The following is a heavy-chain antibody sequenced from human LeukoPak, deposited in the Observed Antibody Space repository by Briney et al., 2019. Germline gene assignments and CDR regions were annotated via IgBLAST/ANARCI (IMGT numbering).Heavy chain of an antibody. D-gene: IGHD1-26*01. V-gene: IGHV1-18*01. CDR3: ARDPRLVGATTWDV. J-gene: IGHJ6*02. Sequence: ASVTVSCKASGYTFTSYGISWVRQAPGQGLEWMGWISAYNGNTNYAQKLQGRVTMTTDTSTSTAYMELRSLRSDDTAVYYCARDPRLVGATTWDVWGQGTTVTVSS. CDR1: GYTFTSYG. CDR2: ISAYNGNT.